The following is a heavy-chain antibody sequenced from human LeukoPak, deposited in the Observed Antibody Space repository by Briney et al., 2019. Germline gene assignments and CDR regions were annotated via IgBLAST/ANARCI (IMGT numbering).Heavy chain of an antibody. CDR2: ISYAGSNK. CDR1: GFTFRNYA. V-gene: IGHV3-30-3*01. J-gene: IGHJ4*02. CDR3: ARDPERAIHDY. Sequence: QSGGSLRLSCAASGFTFRNYAMHWVRQAPGKGLEWVAVISYAGSNKYYADSVKGRFTISRDNAKNSLYLQMNSLRAEDTAVYYCARDPERAIHDYWGQGTLVTVSS.